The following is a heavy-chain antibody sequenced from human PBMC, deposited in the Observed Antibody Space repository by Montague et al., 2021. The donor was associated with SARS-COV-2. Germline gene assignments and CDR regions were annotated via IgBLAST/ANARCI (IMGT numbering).Heavy chain of an antibody. V-gene: IGHV4-39*07. Sequence: SETLSLTCTVSGGSISSSSYYWGWIRQPPGKGLEWIGSIYYSGSTYYNPTLKSRVTISVDTSKNQFSLKLSSVTAADTAVYYCARGPLVAGYAPDGMDVWGQGTMVTVSS. CDR3: ARGPLVAGYAPDGMDV. CDR2: IYYSGST. CDR1: GGSISSSSYY. J-gene: IGHJ6*02. D-gene: IGHD5-12*01.